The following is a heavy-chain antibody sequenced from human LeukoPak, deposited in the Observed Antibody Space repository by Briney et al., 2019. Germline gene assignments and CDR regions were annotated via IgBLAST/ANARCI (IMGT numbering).Heavy chain of an antibody. CDR1: GFTFSSYG. CDR3: AKDYGSGSYISPYYFDY. V-gene: IGHV3-30*18. CDR2: KPYDGSNK. D-gene: IGHD3-10*01. J-gene: IGHJ4*02. Sequence: GGSLRLSCAASGFTFSSYGMHWVRQAPGKGLEWVAVKPYDGSNKYYADSVKGRFTISRDNSRNTLYLQMNSLRAEDTAVYYCAKDYGSGSYISPYYFDYWGQGTLVTVSS.